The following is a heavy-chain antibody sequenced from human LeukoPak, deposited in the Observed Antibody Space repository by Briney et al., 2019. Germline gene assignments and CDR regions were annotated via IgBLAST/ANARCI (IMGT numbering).Heavy chain of an antibody. V-gene: IGHV3-48*03. CDR1: GFSLRACE. J-gene: IGHJ5*02. CDR2: INSADNVE. D-gene: IGHD2-8*01. Sequence: GGSLRLSCAGSGFSLRACEMKWVRQAPGKGREWGAQINSADNVEYYTDSVRGRFTMSRDNPKELLYLQMNSLRDEDTAVYYCARDTVNGPFVISLDLWGQGVLVTVFS. CDR3: ARDTVNGPFVISLDL.